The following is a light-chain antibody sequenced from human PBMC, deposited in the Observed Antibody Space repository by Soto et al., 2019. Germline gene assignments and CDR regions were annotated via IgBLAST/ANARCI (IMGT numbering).Light chain of an antibody. V-gene: IGKV3-20*01. Sequence: VLTQSPGTLSLSPGERATLSCRASQSVSSNYLAWYQHKPGQAPRLLIYAAFRRATGIPDRFSGSGSGTDFTLTINRLAPEDFAVYYCQQYGYSQWTFGQGTKVEIK. CDR3: QQYGYSQWT. J-gene: IGKJ1*01. CDR1: QSVSSNY. CDR2: AAF.